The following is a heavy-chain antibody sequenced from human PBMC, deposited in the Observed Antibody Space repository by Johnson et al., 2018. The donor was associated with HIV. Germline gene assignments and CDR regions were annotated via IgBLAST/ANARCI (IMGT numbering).Heavy chain of an antibody. CDR2: ISYDGSNK. J-gene: IGHJ3*02. D-gene: IGHD1-26*01. CDR3: ARVQSLQWELLDGDVFDI. V-gene: IGHV3-30*04. Sequence: QVQLVESGGGLVKPGGSLRLSCAASGFTFSSYAMHWVRQAPGKGLEWVAVISYDGSNKYYADSVKGRFTISRDNSKNTRYLQMNSLRAEDTAVYYCARVQSLQWELLDGDVFDIWGQGTMVTVSS. CDR1: GFTFSSYA.